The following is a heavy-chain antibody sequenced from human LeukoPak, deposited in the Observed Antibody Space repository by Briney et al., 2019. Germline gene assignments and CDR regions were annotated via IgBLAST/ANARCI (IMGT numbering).Heavy chain of an antibody. Sequence: PSETLSLTCAVYGGSGNYYWSWVRQSPGKGLEWIGEITHTGNTHYNPSLKSRVSISLATSKNQFFLKLSSVAAADTAVYYCAPIYGDYSDFDSWGQGTLVTVSS. CDR3: APIYGDYSDFDS. V-gene: IGHV4-34*01. D-gene: IGHD4-17*01. CDR2: ITHTGNT. CDR1: GGSGNYY. J-gene: IGHJ4*02.